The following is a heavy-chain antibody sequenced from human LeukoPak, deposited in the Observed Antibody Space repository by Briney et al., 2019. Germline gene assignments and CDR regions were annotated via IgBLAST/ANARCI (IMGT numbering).Heavy chain of an antibody. CDR2: IKQDGSEK. V-gene: IGHV3-7*04. CDR1: GFTFSTDW. D-gene: IGHD2-2*01. CDR3: ARGGYQLLWY. Sequence: GGSLRLSCAASGFTFSTDWMSWVRQAPGTGLEWVASIKQDGSEKSYVDSVKGRFTISRDNAKNSLYLQMNSLRAEDTAVYYCARGGYQLLWYWGQGTLVTVSS. J-gene: IGHJ4*02.